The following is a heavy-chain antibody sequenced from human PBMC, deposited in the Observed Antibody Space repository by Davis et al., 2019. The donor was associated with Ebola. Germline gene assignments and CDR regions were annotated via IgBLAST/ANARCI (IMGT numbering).Heavy chain of an antibody. Sequence: MPGGSLRLSCTVSGGSISSSSYYWGWIRQPPGKGLEWIGSIYYSGSTYYNPSLKSRVTISVDTSKNQFSLKLSSVTAADTAVYYCARAPGTRLYYYYGMDVWGQGTTVTVSS. D-gene: IGHD1-7*01. CDR2: IYYSGST. V-gene: IGHV4-39*01. J-gene: IGHJ6*02. CDR1: GGSISSSSYY. CDR3: ARAPGTRLYYYYGMDV.